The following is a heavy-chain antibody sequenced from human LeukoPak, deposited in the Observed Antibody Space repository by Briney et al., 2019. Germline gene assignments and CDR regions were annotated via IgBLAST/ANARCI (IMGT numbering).Heavy chain of an antibody. J-gene: IGHJ4*02. V-gene: IGHV4-59*01. CDR1: GGSISSYY. CDR2: IYYSGST. D-gene: IGHD3-22*01. Sequence: PSETLSLTCTASGGSISSYYWSWIRQPPGKGLEWIGYIYYSGSTNYNPSLKSRVTISVDTSKNKFSLKLSSVTAADTAVYYCAREDDSSGYLYYFDYWGQGTLVTVSS. CDR3: AREDDSSGYLYYFDY.